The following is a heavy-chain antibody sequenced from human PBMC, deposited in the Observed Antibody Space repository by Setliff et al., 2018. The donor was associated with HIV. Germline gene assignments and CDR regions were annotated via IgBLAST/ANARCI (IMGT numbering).Heavy chain of an antibody. CDR2: INSDGSST. CDR3: ARAGPYSSSWHYYYYYMDV. CDR1: GFTFSSYW. V-gene: IGHV3-74*01. Sequence: QTGGSLRLSCAASGFTFSSYWMHWVRQAPGKGLVWVSRINSDGSSTSYADSVKGRFTISRDNAKNTLYLQMNSLRAEDTAVYYCARAGPYSSSWHYYYYYMDVWGKGTTVTVSS. J-gene: IGHJ6*03. D-gene: IGHD6-13*01.